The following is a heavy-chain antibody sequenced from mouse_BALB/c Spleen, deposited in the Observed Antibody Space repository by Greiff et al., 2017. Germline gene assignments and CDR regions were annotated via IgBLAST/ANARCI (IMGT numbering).Heavy chain of an antibody. J-gene: IGHJ1*01. V-gene: IGHV5-9-4*01. Sequence: EVMLVESGGGLVKPGGSLKLSCAASGFTFSSYAMSWVRRSPEKRLEWVAEISSGGSYTYYPDTVTGRFTISRDNAKNTLYLEMSSLRSEDTAMYYCARDRNYYGSSYWYFDVWGAGTTVTVSS. CDR3: ARDRNYYGSSYWYFDV. CDR1: GFTFSSYA. D-gene: IGHD1-1*01. CDR2: ISSGGSYT.